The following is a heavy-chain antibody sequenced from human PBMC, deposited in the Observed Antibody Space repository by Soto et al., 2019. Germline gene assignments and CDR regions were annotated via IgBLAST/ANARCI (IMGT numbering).Heavy chain of an antibody. CDR1: GYFGYTGGDW. CDR3: VRVAESSRGYLDH. V-gene: IGHV4-30-2*01. Sequence: LWPTPPVVGYFGYTGGDWWSCIRQPPGKGLEWIGCIYHSGIASYSPSLKIRVTISADRSNNQFSLRLGSVTARDTAVYSCVRVAESSRGYLDHWGQGTLVTVSS. D-gene: IGHD6-13*01. J-gene: IGHJ4*02. CDR2: IYHSGIA.